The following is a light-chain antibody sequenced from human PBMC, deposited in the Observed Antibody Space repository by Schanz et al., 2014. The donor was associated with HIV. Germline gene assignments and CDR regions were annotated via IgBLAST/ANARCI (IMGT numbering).Light chain of an antibody. V-gene: IGLV2-14*03. CDR1: SSDIGGSDY. CDR3: SSYTSSSTQV. CDR2: DVR. Sequence: QSALTQPASVSGSPGQSITISCSGTSSDIGGSDYVSWYQQHPGRAPKVLIYDVRDRPSGVSNRFSGSKSGNTASLTISGLQAEDEADYYCSSYTSSSTQVFGGGTKLTVL. J-gene: IGLJ3*02.